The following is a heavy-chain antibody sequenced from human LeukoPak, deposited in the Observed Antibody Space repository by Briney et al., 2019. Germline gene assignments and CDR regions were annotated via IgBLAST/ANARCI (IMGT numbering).Heavy chain of an antibody. CDR3: ARQLEGAMGY. Sequence: SGGSLRLSCAASGFTFSSYSMNWVRQAPGKGLEWVSSISSSSSYIYYADSVKGRFTISRDNAKNSLYLQMNSLRAEDTAVYYCARQLEGAMGYWGQGTLVTVSS. CDR2: ISSSSSYI. J-gene: IGHJ4*02. CDR1: GFTFSSYS. V-gene: IGHV3-21*01. D-gene: IGHD1-26*01.